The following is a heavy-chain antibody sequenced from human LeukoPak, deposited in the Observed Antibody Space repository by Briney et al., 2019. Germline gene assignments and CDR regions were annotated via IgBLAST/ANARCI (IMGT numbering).Heavy chain of an antibody. D-gene: IGHD1-26*01. Sequence: SETLSLTCTVSGGSISSGDYYWSWIRRPPGKGLEWIGYIYYSGSTYYNPSLKSRVTISVDTSKNQFSLKLSSVTAADTAVYYCASYPPTIGNAFDIWGQGTMVTVSS. J-gene: IGHJ3*02. V-gene: IGHV4-30-4*01. CDR2: IYYSGST. CDR1: GGSISSGDYY. CDR3: ASYPPTIGNAFDI.